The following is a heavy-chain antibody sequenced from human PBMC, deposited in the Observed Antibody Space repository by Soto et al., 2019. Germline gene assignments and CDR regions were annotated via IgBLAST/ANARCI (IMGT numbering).Heavy chain of an antibody. D-gene: IGHD3-22*01. Sequence: SETLSLTCTLSGGSVSSARYYWRWIRHPPGKRLEWIGDIYYRGNTNYNPSLKSRVTISVDTSKNQFSLKLTSVTAADTAVYFFFRVIIYYDSSGYFDYWGQVALVTVS. CDR3: FRVIIYYDSSGYFDY. V-gene: IGHV4-61*01. J-gene: IGHJ4*02. CDR2: IYYRGNT. CDR1: GGSVSSARYY.